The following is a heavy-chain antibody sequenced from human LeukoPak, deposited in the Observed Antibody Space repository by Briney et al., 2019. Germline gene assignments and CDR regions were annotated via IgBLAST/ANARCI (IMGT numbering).Heavy chain of an antibody. CDR3: AKESSGGWYFDY. Sequence: PGGSLRLSCEASGFTFSNYAIHWVRQAPGKGLEWVAVISYDAAKKYFADSVEGRFTISRDNSKNMLYLQMNSLRAEDTAVYYCAKESSGGWYFDYWGQGTLVTVSS. D-gene: IGHD6-19*01. V-gene: IGHV3-30-3*01. CDR2: ISYDAAKK. J-gene: IGHJ4*02. CDR1: GFTFSNYA.